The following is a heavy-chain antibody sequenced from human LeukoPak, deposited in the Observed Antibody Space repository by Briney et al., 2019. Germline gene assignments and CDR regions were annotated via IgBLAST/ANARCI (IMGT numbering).Heavy chain of an antibody. CDR3: TRNPGMDV. Sequence: GSLRLSCAASGFTFSTYWLHWVRQAPGKGLVWVSRINGDGSSSTYADSVKGRFTISRDNAKNTLYLQMNSLRTEGTAVYYCTRNPGMDVWGQGTTVTVSS. CDR2: INGDGSSS. V-gene: IGHV3-74*01. CDR1: GFTFSTYW. J-gene: IGHJ6*02.